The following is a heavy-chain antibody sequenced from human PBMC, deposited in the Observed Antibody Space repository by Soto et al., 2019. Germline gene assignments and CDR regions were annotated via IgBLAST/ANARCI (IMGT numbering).Heavy chain of an antibody. D-gene: IGHD3-3*01. CDR2: IYYSGST. J-gene: IGHJ6*02. V-gene: IGHV4-59*01. Sequence: SETLSLTCTVSGGSISSYYWSWIRQPPGKGLEWIGYIYYSGSTNYNPSLKSRVTISVDTSKNQFSLKLSSVTAADTAVYYCARVNTVYDFWSGSAGGYYYYGMDVWGQGTTVTVSS. CDR3: ARVNTVYDFWSGSAGGYYYYGMDV. CDR1: GGSISSYY.